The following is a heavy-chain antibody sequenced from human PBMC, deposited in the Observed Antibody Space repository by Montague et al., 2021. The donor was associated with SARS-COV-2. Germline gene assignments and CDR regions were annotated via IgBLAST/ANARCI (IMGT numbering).Heavy chain of an antibody. D-gene: IGHD6-19*01. J-gene: IGHJ6*02. Sequence: TLSLTCTVSGGSISSGDYYWSWIRQHPGKGLEWIGYIYYSGSTYYNPSLKSRVTISVDTSKNQFSLKLGSVTAADTAVYYCARGGSYSSGWYGVDYYYGMDVWGQGTTVTVSS. CDR2: IYYSGST. V-gene: IGHV4-31*03. CDR1: GGSISSGDYY. CDR3: ARGGSYSSGWYGVDYYYGMDV.